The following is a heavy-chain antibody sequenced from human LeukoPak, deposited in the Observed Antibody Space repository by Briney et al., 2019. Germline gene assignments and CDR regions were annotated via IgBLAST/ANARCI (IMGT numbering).Heavy chain of an antibody. J-gene: IGHJ4*02. V-gene: IGHV3-23*01. CDR3: AKGSYYDSSGSFYFDY. CDR2: ISGSGDNT. CDR1: GFTFSSYA. D-gene: IGHD3-22*01. Sequence: GGSLRLSCAASGFTFSSYAMSWVRQAPGKGLEWVSGISGSGDNTYYADSVKGRFTISRDNSKTTLYVQVNSLGTEDTAAYYCAKGSYYDSSGSFYFDYWGQGTLVNVSS.